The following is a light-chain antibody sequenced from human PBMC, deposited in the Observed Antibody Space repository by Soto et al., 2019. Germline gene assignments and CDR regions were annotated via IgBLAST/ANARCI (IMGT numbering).Light chain of an antibody. J-gene: IGKJ4*01. V-gene: IGKV1-27*01. CDR1: QVIYNY. CDR2: GAS. Sequence: DIPMTQSPSSLSASVGDRVTITCRASQVIYNYLAWYQQKPGKVPKVLISGASTLQSGVPSRFSGSGSGTDFTLTISSLQPEDVATYYCQKYNAGSLSFGGGTKVEIK. CDR3: QKYNAGSLS.